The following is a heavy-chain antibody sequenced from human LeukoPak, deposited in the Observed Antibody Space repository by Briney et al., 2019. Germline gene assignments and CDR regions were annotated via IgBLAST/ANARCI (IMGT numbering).Heavy chain of an antibody. D-gene: IGHD6-13*01. J-gene: IGHJ4*02. V-gene: IGHV1-2*02. CDR3: ARDHLGSWYSPSDATGPIDY. CDR1: GYTFTGYY. CDR2: INPNSGGT. Sequence: ASVKVSCKASGYTFTGYYMHWVRQAPGQGLEWMGWINPNSGGTNYAQKFQGRVTMTRDTSISTAYMELSRLRSDDTAVYYCARDHLGSWYSPSDATGPIDYWGQGTLVTVSS.